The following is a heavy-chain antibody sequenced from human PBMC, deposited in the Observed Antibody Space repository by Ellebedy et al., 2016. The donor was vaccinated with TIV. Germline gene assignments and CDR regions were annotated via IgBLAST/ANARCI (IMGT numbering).Heavy chain of an antibody. CDR3: ARATAGLDV. CDR1: GFTFSSYD. J-gene: IGHJ6*02. V-gene: IGHV3-13*01. Sequence: PGGSLRLSCAASGFTFSSYDMHWVRQVTGKGLEWVSAIGTAGGTHYSGSVKGRFTISRENGKNSLYLQMNSLKAEDTAMYYCARATAGLDVWGQGTTVSVSS. CDR2: IGTAGGT.